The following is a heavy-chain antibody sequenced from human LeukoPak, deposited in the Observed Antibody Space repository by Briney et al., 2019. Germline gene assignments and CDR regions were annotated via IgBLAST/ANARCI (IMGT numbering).Heavy chain of an antibody. J-gene: IGHJ4*02. V-gene: IGHV6-1*01. D-gene: IGHD5-12*01. Sequence: PSQTLSLTRAVSGDSVSSKSAAWNWVRQFPSRGLEWLGRTYYRSKWFSEYAVSEKSRITLNPDTAKNQFSLQLNSVTPDDTAVYYCARIATKDGRDYWGQGILVTVSS. CDR1: GDSVSSKSAA. CDR3: ARIATKDGRDY. CDR2: TYYRSKWFS.